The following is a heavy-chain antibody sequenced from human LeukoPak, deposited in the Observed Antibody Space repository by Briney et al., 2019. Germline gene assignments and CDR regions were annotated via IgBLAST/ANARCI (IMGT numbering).Heavy chain of an antibody. CDR2: INPSGGST. Sequence: ASVKVSCKASGYTFTSYYMHWVRQAPGQGLEWMGIINPSGGSTSYAQKFQGRVTMTRDMSTSTVYMELSSLRSEDTAVYYCATRGYYYYMDVWGKGTTVAVSS. V-gene: IGHV1-46*01. J-gene: IGHJ6*03. CDR1: GYTFTSYY. CDR3: ATRGYYYYMDV.